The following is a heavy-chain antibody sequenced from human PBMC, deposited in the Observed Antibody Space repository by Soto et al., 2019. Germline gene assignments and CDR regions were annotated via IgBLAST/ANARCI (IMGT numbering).Heavy chain of an antibody. D-gene: IGHD1-26*01. CDR2: MNPNSGNT. J-gene: IGHJ3*02. Sequence: QVQLVQSGAEVKKPGASVKVSCKTSVYTFTRYDINWVRQATGQGLEWMGWMNPNSGNTAYAQRFQGRVTMTRNTSISTAYMELSSLKSEDTAVYYCARERSSGALDIWGQGTMVTVSS. CDR1: VYTFTRYD. V-gene: IGHV1-8*01. CDR3: ARERSSGALDI.